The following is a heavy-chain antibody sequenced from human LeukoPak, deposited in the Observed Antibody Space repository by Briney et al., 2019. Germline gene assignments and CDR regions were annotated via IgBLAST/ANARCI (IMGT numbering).Heavy chain of an antibody. Sequence: ASVKVSCKASGYTFTGYYTHWVRQAPGQGLEWMGWINPNSGGTNYVKKFQGRVTMTRDTSISTAYMELSRLRSDDTAVYYCVRGGQLGPLSNWFDPWGQGTLVTVSS. V-gene: IGHV1-2*02. CDR1: GYTFTGYY. D-gene: IGHD6-13*01. J-gene: IGHJ5*02. CDR2: INPNSGGT. CDR3: VRGGQLGPLSNWFDP.